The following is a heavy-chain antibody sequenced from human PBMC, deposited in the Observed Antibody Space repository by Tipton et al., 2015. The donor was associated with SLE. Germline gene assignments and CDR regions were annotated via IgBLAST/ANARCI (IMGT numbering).Heavy chain of an antibody. J-gene: IGHJ6*02. Sequence: GLVKPSETLSLTCTVSGDSITSDYWTWIRQPPGKGLEWIGEISHTGSTNYNPSLKSRVTISLDTSKNQFSLSPTSVAAADTGMYFCARAWSGWYYAMDVWGRGTTVTVSS. D-gene: IGHD6-19*01. V-gene: IGHV4-59*12. CDR2: ISHTGST. CDR1: GDSITSDY. CDR3: ARAWSGWYYAMDV.